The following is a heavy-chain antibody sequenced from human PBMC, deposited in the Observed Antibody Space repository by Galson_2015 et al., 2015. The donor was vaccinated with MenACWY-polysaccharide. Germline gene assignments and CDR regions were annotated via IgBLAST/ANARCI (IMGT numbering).Heavy chain of an antibody. CDR3: ARGVAPGAFDF. Sequence: SLRLSCAASGFTFSAYWMSWVRQAPGKGLEWVANIKQDGSEKYYVDSVKGRFTISRDNAKNSLYLQMNSLRAEDTAVYYCARGVAPGAFDFRGEGTMVTVSS. CDR2: IKQDGSEK. CDR1: GFTFSAYW. V-gene: IGHV3-7*01. D-gene: IGHD2-15*01. J-gene: IGHJ3*01.